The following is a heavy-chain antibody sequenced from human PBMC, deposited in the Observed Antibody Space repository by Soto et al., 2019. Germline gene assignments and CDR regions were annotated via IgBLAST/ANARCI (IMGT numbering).Heavy chain of an antibody. CDR3: ARDFTKSSSWPYYFDY. V-gene: IGHV1-18*01. D-gene: IGHD6-13*01. CDR1: GYTFTTYG. CDR2: ISAYRGNT. Sequence: QVQLVQSGAEVKKPGASVKVSCKASGYTFTTYGISWVRQAPGQGLEWLGWISAYRGNTKVVQKLQGRVTMTTDTTTTTADMELRSLTSDDTAIYYCARDFTKSSSWPYYFDYWGQGTLVTVSS. J-gene: IGHJ4*02.